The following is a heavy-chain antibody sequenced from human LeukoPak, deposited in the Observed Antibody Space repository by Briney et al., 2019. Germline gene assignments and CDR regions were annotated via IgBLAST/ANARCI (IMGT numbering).Heavy chain of an antibody. J-gene: IGHJ4*02. D-gene: IGHD3-3*01. CDR1: GGSISSGDYY. CDR3: ARYSSGYYTNYYFDY. V-gene: IGHV4-30-4*08. Sequence: PSETLSLTCTVSGGSISSGDYYWSWIRQPPGKGLEWIGYIYYSGSTYYNPSLKSRVTISVDTSKNQFSLKLSSVTAADTAVYYCARYSSGYYTNYYFDYWGQGTLVTVSS. CDR2: IYYSGST.